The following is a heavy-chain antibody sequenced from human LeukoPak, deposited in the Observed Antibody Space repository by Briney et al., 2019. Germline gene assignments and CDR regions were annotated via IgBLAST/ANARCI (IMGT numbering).Heavy chain of an antibody. J-gene: IGHJ4*02. Sequence: PGGSLRLSCAASGFTFSSYSMNWVRQAPGKGLEWVSYISSSSSTIYYADSVKGRFTISRDNAKNSLYLQMNSLRDEDTAVYYCARDLTYYYDSSGYYYEGVQDYWGQGTLVTVSS. CDR2: ISSSSSTI. V-gene: IGHV3-48*02. CDR3: ARDLTYYYDSSGYYYEGVQDY. CDR1: GFTFSSYS. D-gene: IGHD3-22*01.